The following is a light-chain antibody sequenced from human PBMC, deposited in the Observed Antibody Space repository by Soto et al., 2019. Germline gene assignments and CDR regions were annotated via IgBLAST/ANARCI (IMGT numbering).Light chain of an antibody. CDR2: GAS. CDR3: QHFCSSLWT. V-gene: IGKV3-20*01. CDR1: QSVNDMY. J-gene: IGKJ1*01. Sequence: EIVLTQSPGTLSLSPGERATLSCRASQSVNDMYLAWYQQKPGQAPRLLIYGASIRATGIPGRFSGSGSGTDFNLTITRLEPEDLAVYYCQHFCSSLWTFGQGTKVEIK.